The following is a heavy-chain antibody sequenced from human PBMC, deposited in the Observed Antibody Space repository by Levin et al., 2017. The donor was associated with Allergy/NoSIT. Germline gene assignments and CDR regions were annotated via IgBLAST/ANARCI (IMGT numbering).Heavy chain of an antibody. CDR2: ISAYNGNT. CDR1: GYTFTSYG. D-gene: IGHD4-17*01. CDR3: ARGPTTDHSGAFDI. J-gene: IGHJ3*02. Sequence: ASVKVSCKASGYTFTSYGISWVRQAPGQGLEWMGWISAYNGNTNYAQKLQGRVTVTTDTSTSTAYMELRSLRSDDTAVYYCARGPTTDHSGAFDIWGQGTMVTVSS. V-gene: IGHV1-18*01.